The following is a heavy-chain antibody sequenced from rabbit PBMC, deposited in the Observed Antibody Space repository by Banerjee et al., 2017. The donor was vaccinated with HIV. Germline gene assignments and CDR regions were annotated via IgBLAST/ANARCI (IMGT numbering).Heavy chain of an antibody. J-gene: IGHJ4*01. CDR3: ARDRGDWGYYFNL. CDR1: GFTISSSYW. CDR2: IDAGSSGST. D-gene: IGHD4-1*01. Sequence: QSLEESGGDLVKPGASLTLTCTASGFTISSSYWICWVRQAPGKGLEWIACIDAGSSGSTWYASWAKGRFTISKTSSTTVTLQMTSLTVADTATYFCARDRGDWGYYFNLWGQGTLVTV. V-gene: IGHV1S40*01.